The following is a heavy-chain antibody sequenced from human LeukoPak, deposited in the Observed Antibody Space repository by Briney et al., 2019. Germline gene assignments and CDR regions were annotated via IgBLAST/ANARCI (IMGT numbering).Heavy chain of an antibody. D-gene: IGHD4-17*01. CDR3: ARDPHYGDYNF. CDR1: GFTFSSYS. V-gene: IGHV3-21*01. J-gene: IGHJ4*02. Sequence: PGGSLRLSRAASGFTFSSYSMNWVRQAPGKGLEWVSSISSGSGNIYYADSVKGRFTISRDNAQNSLYLQMNSLRAEDTAVYYCARDPHYGDYNFWGQGTLVTVSS. CDR2: ISSGSGNI.